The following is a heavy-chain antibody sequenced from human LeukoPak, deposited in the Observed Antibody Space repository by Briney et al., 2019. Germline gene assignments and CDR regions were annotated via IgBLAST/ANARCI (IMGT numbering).Heavy chain of an antibody. D-gene: IGHD3-22*01. CDR1: GYTFTGHY. J-gene: IGHJ4*02. CDR2: INPNSGGT. Sequence: ASVKVSCKASGYTFTGHYMHWVRQAPGQGLEWMGWINPNSGGTNYAQKFQGRVTMTRDTSISTAYMELSRLRSDDTAVYYCARDYYDSSGFGYWGQGTLVTVSS. V-gene: IGHV1-2*02. CDR3: ARDYYDSSGFGY.